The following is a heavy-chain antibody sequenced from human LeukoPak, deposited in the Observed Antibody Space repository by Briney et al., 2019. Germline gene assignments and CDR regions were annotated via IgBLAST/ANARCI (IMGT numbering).Heavy chain of an antibody. CDR3: ARVVLNGYSYGRAFDY. V-gene: IGHV4-61*02. J-gene: IGHJ4*02. Sequence: SQTLSLTCTVSGGSISSGSYYWGWIRQPAGKGLECIGRIYTSGSTNYNPSLKSRVTISVDKSKNQFSLKLSSVTAADTAVYYCARVVLNGYSYGRAFDYSGQGTLVTVSS. D-gene: IGHD5-18*01. CDR1: GGSISSGSYY. CDR2: IYTSGST.